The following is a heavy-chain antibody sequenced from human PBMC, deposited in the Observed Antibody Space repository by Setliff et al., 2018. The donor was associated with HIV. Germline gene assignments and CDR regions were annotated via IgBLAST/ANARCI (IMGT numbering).Heavy chain of an antibody. CDR2: IWYDGSNH. J-gene: IGHJ4*02. V-gene: IGHV3-33*01. Sequence: GGSLSLSCAASGFTFSHYAMHWVRKAPGKGLEWVAVIWYDGSNHNSADSVKSRLTISRDKSNNTLYLQMNSLTHEDTAVYHCARYSSSWHTFDYWGQGALVTVSS. CDR1: GFTFSHYA. CDR3: ARYSSSWHTFDY. D-gene: IGHD6-13*01.